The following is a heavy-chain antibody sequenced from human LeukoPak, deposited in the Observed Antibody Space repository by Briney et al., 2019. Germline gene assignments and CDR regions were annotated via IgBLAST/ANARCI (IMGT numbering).Heavy chain of an antibody. D-gene: IGHD1-26*01. J-gene: IGHJ4*02. V-gene: IGHV3-15*01. Sequence: GGSLRLSCAASGFTFSNAWMSWVRQAPGKRLEWVGCIKSKTDGGTTDYAAPVKGRFTISRDDSKNTLYLQMNSLKTEDTAVYYCTTDGAVGANDYWGQGTLVTVSS. CDR2: IKSKTDGGTT. CDR1: GFTFSNAW. CDR3: TTDGAVGANDY.